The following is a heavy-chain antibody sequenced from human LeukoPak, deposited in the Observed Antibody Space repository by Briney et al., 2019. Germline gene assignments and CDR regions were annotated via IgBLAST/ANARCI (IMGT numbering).Heavy chain of an antibody. CDR1: GFTFRSYS. J-gene: IGHJ4*02. V-gene: IGHV3-21*01. CDR3: ARATLGRDGFDY. CDR2: ISSSSTYI. Sequence: GGSLRLSCAASGFTFRSYSMNWVRQAPGKGLEWVSSISSSSTYIYYADSVKGRFIISRDNAKNSLYLQMNSLRAEDTAVYYCARATLGRDGFDYWGQGILVTVSS.